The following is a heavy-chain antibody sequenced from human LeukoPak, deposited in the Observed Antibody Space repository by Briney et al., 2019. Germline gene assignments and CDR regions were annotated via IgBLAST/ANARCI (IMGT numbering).Heavy chain of an antibody. CDR3: ARYGAVTTNFDY. CDR1: GGSFSGYY. J-gene: IGHJ4*02. D-gene: IGHD4-17*01. CDR2: INHSGST. V-gene: IGHV4-34*01. Sequence: PSETLSLTCAVYGGSFSGYYWSWIRQPPGKGLEWIGEINHSGSTNYNPSLKSRVTISVDTSKNQFSLKLSSVTAADTAVYYCARYGAVTTNFDYWDQGTLATVSS.